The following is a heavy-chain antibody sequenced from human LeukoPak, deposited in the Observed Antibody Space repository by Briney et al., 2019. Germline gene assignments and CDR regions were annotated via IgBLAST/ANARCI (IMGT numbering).Heavy chain of an antibody. CDR2: IWYDGSNK. Sequence: GGSLRLSCAASGFTFSSYGMHWVRQAPGKGLEWVAVIWYDGSNKYYADSVKGRFTISRDNSKNTLYLQMNSLRAEDTAVYYCAKTHKYTSSWYDYWARGTLVTVSS. D-gene: IGHD6-13*01. V-gene: IGHV3-33*06. J-gene: IGHJ4*02. CDR3: AKTHKYTSSWYDY. CDR1: GFTFSSYG.